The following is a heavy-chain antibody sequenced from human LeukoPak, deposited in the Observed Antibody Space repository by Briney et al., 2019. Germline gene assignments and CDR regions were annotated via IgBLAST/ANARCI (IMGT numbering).Heavy chain of an antibody. V-gene: IGHV3-30*18. CDR1: GFTFSSYG. J-gene: IGHJ6*04. CDR3: AKGWLWFGELLSPSYYYGMDV. CDR2: ISYDGSNK. D-gene: IGHD3-10*01. Sequence: GGSLRLSCAASGFTFSSYGMHWVRQAPGKGLEWVAVISYDGSNKYYADSVKGRFTISRDYSKNTLYLQMNSLRAEVTAVYYCAKGWLWFGELLSPSYYYGMDVWGKGTTVTVSS.